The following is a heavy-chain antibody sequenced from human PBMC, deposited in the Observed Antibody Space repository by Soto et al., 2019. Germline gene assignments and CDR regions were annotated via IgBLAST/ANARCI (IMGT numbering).Heavy chain of an antibody. Sequence: EVQLVESGGGLVQPGGSLKLSCAASGFTFSGSAMHWVRQASGKGLEWVGGIRSKANSYATAYAASVKGRFTISRDDSKNTAYLQMNSLKTEDTAVYYCTSHGIPDYYDSSGYFYWGQGTLVTVSS. CDR1: GFTFSGSA. CDR2: IRSKANSYAT. D-gene: IGHD3-22*01. J-gene: IGHJ4*02. CDR3: TSHGIPDYYDSSGYFY. V-gene: IGHV3-73*02.